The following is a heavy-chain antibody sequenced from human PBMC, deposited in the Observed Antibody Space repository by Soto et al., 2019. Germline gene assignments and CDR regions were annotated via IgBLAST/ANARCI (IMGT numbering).Heavy chain of an antibody. CDR3: ASYSGV. CDR1: GLTFSSHC. J-gene: IGHJ6*02. V-gene: IGHV3-74*01. D-gene: IGHD2-15*01. Sequence: EVQLVESGGDLVQPGGSLRLSCAASGLTFSSHCMHWVRQAPGKGLVWVSHINGDGINTSYAHSVKGRFTISRDNAKNTQEVEMKTLRAEDQAAFYCASYSGVWGQGNT. CDR2: INGDGINT.